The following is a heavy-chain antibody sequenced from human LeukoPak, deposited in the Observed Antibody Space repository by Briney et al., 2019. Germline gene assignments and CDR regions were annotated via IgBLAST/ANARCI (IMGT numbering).Heavy chain of an antibody. CDR3: AKDRATSGDTSGFDY. Sequence: PGGSLRLSCAASGFTFSNYAMNWVRQAPGMGLEWVSGISGGGGGTYYADSVKGRFTISRDNSKNTLYLQMNSLRAEDTAVYYCAKDRATSGDTSGFDYWGQGTLVTVSS. J-gene: IGHJ4*02. D-gene: IGHD3-22*01. V-gene: IGHV3-23*01. CDR1: GFTFSNYA. CDR2: ISGGGGGT.